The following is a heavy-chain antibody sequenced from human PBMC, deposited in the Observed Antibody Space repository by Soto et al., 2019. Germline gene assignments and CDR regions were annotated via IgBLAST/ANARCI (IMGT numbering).Heavy chain of an antibody. CDR1: GGSFSGYY. Sequence: SETLSLTCAVYGGSFSGYYWSWIRQPPGKGLEWIGEINHSGSTNYNPSLKSRVTISVDTSKNQFSLKLSSVTAADTAVYYCARGRIRFLEWTAPGGWFDPWGQGTLVTASS. J-gene: IGHJ5*02. CDR3: ARGRIRFLEWTAPGGWFDP. D-gene: IGHD3-3*01. V-gene: IGHV4-34*01. CDR2: INHSGST.